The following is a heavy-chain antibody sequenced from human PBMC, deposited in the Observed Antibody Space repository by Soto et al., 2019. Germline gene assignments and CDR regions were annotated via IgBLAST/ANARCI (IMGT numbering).Heavy chain of an antibody. Sequence: QVQLLESGGGVVQPGRSLRLSCVASGFTLTNNGMHWVRQAPGQGLEWVAGISSDGGSYDYRDAVRGRFTISRDTSKNTLFLERNTLTTAERAVYYCAKERGLAGRGTWVHSYYCMDVWGQGTSVTVS. J-gene: IGHJ6*03. CDR2: ISSDGGSY. CDR1: GFTLTNNG. D-gene: IGHD3-16*01. CDR3: AKERGLAGRGTWVHSYYCMDV. V-gene: IGHV3-30*18.